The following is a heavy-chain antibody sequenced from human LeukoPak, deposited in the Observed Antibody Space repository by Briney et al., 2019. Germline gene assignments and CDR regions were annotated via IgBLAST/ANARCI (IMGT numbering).Heavy chain of an antibody. D-gene: IGHD2-15*01. CDR1: GYTFTSHY. CDR2: INPSGGGT. CDR3: ARGLVSSGGTLDY. J-gene: IGHJ4*02. Sequence: ASVKVSCKASGYTFTSHYMHWVRQAPGQGLEWMGIINPSGGGTTFAQKFQGRVTMTRDTSTSTVYMELSSLRSEDTALYYCARGLVSSGGTLDYWGQGTLVIVSS. V-gene: IGHV1-46*01.